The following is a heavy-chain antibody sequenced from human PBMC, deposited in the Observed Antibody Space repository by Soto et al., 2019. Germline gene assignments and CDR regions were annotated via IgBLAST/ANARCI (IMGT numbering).Heavy chain of an antibody. CDR1: GGSISSYY. J-gene: IGHJ4*02. Sequence: QVQLQESGPGLVKPSETLSLTCTVSGGSISSYYWSWIRQPPGKGLEWIGFIYYSGSTNYNPSLKRRVTLSVDTSKNQFSLKLCSVTAADTAVYYCARSRYSGSDSVDYWGQGTLVTVSS. CDR3: ARSRYSGSDSVDY. V-gene: IGHV4-59*01. D-gene: IGHD5-12*01. CDR2: IYYSGST.